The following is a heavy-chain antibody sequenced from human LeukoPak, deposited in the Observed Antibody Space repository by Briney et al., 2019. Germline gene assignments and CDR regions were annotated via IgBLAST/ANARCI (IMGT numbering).Heavy chain of an antibody. V-gene: IGHV3-7*01. Sequence: GGSLRLSCAASGFTFSTYWMSWVRQAPGKGLEWVANIKEDGSEKYYGDSVKGRFTISRDNAKNSLYLQMNSLRAEDTAVYYCARDHLGVSSSLEFDYWGQGTLVTVSS. CDR3: ARDHLGVSSSLEFDY. D-gene: IGHD6-6*01. CDR2: IKEDGSEK. J-gene: IGHJ4*02. CDR1: GFTFSTYW.